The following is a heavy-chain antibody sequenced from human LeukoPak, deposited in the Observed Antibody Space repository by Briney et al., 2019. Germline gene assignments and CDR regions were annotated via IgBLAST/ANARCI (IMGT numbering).Heavy chain of an antibody. CDR2: ISYDGSNK. J-gene: IGHJ4*02. V-gene: IGHV3-30*18. Sequence: PGGSLRLSCAASGFTFSSYGMHWVRQAPGKGLEWVAVISYDGSNKYYADSVKGRFTISRDNSKNTLYLQMNSLRAEDTAVYYCAKDSLYYYGSGNLDYWGQGTLVTVPS. CDR3: AKDSLYYYGSGNLDY. CDR1: GFTFSSYG. D-gene: IGHD3-10*01.